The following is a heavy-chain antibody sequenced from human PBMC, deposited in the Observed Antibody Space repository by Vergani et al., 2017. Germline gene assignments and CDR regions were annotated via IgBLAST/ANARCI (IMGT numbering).Heavy chain of an antibody. CDR2: IYYSGST. D-gene: IGHD2-2*01. CDR1: GGSISSSSYY. V-gene: IGHV4-61*01. Sequence: QLQLQESGPGLVKPSETLSLTCTVSGGSISSSSYYWSWIRQPPGKGPEWIGYIYYSGSTNYNPSLKSRVTISVDTSKNQFSLKLSSVTAADTAVYYCARVKGYCSSTSCRGGGMDVWGQGTTVTVSS. CDR3: ARVKGYCSSTSCRGGGMDV. J-gene: IGHJ6*02.